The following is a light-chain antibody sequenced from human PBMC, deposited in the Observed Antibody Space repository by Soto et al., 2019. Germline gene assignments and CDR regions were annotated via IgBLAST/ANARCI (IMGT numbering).Light chain of an antibody. J-gene: IGLJ1*01. V-gene: IGLV2-14*01. Sequence: QSALTQPASVSGSPGQSITISCTGTSSDVGGYNYVSWYQQHPGKAPKLIIYDVSNRPSGVSNRFSGSKSANTASLTISGLPAEDAADYYCSSYTTTSTYVFGTGTKLTVL. CDR3: SSYTTTSTYV. CDR2: DVS. CDR1: SSDVGGYNY.